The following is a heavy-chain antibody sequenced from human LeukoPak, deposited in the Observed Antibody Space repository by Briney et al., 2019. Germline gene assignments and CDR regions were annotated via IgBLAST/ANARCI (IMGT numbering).Heavy chain of an antibody. CDR3: AREIHYDSSGQRTIHAFDM. V-gene: IGHV4-38-2*02. CDR2: VLYSGSK. CDR1: VYSISSGYY. Sequence: SETLSLTFTVSVYSISSGYYWAWIWQPPWKGLEWIGSVLYSGSKYANPSLDSPLTISVDTSKNHFSLRLTSVTGADTAVSFCAREIHYDSSGQRTIHAFDMWGQGTMVTVSS. J-gene: IGHJ3*02. D-gene: IGHD3-22*01.